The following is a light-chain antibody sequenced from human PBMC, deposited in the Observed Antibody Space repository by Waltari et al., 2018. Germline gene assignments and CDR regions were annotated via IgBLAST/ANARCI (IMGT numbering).Light chain of an antibody. CDR1: SSNIGADYH. V-gene: IGLV1-40*01. CDR2: NDN. J-gene: IGLJ2*01. Sequence: QSVLTQPPSVSGAPGQRVTISCTGSSSNIGADYHVHWYQQLPGTAPKLLIYNDNNRPSGVPDRFSGSKSGTSASLAIAGLQAEDEAEYYCQSHDSSLSGSVFGGGTKLTVL. CDR3: QSHDSSLSGSV.